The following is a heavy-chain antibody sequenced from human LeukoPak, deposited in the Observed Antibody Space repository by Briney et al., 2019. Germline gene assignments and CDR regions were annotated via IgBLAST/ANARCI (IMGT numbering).Heavy chain of an antibody. J-gene: IGHJ6*04. CDR2: IYYSGTT. D-gene: IGHD3-3*01. CDR3: ARHAVADSVTVFGVSPDV. Sequence: PSETLSLTCAVSGYSISSGYYWGRIRQPPGKGLEWIGSIYYSGTTHYNASLKSRVIISLDRSRTQFSLQVNSVTAADTAVYYCARHAVADSVTVFGVSPDVWGKGTTVTLFS. CDR1: GYSISSGYY. V-gene: IGHV4-38-2*01.